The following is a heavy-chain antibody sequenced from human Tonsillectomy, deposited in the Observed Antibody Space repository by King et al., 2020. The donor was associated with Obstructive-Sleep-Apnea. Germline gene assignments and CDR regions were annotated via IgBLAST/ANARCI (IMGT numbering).Heavy chain of an antibody. V-gene: IGHV1-2*02. CDR2: INPNSGGT. D-gene: IGHD6-13*01. Sequence: VQLVESGAEVKKPGASVKVSCKASGYTFTGYYMHWVRQAPGQGLEWMGWINPNSGGTNYAQKFQGRVTMTRDTSISTAYMELSRLRSDDTAVYYCARAPGSSWTSIEYHFDYWGQGTLVTVSS. CDR1: GYTFTGYY. CDR3: ARAPGSSWTSIEYHFDY. J-gene: IGHJ4*02.